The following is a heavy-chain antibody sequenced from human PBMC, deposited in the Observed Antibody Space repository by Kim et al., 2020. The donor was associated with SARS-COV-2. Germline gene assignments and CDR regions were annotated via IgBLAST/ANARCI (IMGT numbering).Heavy chain of an antibody. CDR2: IIPILGIA. D-gene: IGHD2-15*01. Sequence: SVKVSCKASGGTFSSYAISWVRQAPGQGLEWMGRIIPILGIANYAQKFQGRVTITADKSTSTAYMELSSLRSEDTAVYYCARDKHIVVVVAAPPPGWFD. V-gene: IGHV1-69*04. J-gene: IGHJ5*01. CDR1: GGTFSSYA. CDR3: ARDKHIVVVVAAPPPGWFD.